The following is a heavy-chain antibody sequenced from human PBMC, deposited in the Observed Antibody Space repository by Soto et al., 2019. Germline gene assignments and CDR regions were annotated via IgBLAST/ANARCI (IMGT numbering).Heavy chain of an antibody. J-gene: IGHJ4*02. D-gene: IGHD3-10*01. CDR2: STSSGNT. Sequence: LSLTCNVSGGFISNSDYFWSWIRQSPGKGLECIGYSTSSGNTYYNPSLRSRATLSVDRSKNQFSLRLTSVTVEDTAIYYCARGSDVLARGATFFDSWGQGSLVTVSS. V-gene: IGHV4-30-4*01. CDR3: ARGSDVLARGATFFDS. CDR1: GGFISNSDYF.